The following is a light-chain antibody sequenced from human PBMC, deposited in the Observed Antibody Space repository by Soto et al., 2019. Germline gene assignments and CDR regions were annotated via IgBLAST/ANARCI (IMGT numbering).Light chain of an antibody. CDR2: GAS. V-gene: IGKV1-33*01. CDR3: QQYDNLLYT. J-gene: IGKJ2*01. CDR1: QDISKS. Sequence: DIQLTQSPSSLSASVGDRVTITCQASQDISKSLNWYQQRPGKAPKLLIHGASNLETGVPSRFSGYGSGTYFTFAISSLQPEDIATYYCQQYDNLLYTFGQGTKLEIK.